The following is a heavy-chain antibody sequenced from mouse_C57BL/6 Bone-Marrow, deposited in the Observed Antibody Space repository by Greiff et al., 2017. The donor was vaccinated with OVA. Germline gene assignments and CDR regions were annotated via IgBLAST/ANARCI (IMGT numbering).Heavy chain of an antibody. CDR1: GFTFSSYG. CDR2: ISSGGSYT. D-gene: IGHD2-3*01. J-gene: IGHJ2*01. CDR3: ARLSDGYYYFDY. V-gene: IGHV5-6*01. Sequence: EVQLVESGGDLVKPGGSLKLSCAASGFTFSSYGMSWVRQTPEKRLEWVATISSGGSYTYYPDSVKGRFTIARDNAKNTLYLQMSSLKSEDTAMYYCARLSDGYYYFDYWGQGTTLTVSS.